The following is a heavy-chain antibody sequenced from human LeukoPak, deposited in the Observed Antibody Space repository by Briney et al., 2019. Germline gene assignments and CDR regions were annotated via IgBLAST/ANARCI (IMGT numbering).Heavy chain of an antibody. CDR2: ISYDGSNK. J-gene: IGHJ3*02. CDR1: GLTFSSYA. D-gene: IGHD2-21*01. CDR3: ATLLLSGGAFDI. V-gene: IGHV3-30*01. Sequence: GGSLRLSCAASGLTFSSYAMHWVRQAPGKGLEWVAVISYDGSNKYYADSVKGRFTISRDNSKNTLYLQMNSLRAEDTAVYYCATLLLSGGAFDIWGQGTMVTVSS.